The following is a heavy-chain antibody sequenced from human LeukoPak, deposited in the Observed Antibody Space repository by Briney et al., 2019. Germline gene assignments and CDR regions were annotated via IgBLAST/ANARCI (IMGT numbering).Heavy chain of an antibody. CDR3: ATLMAHLDY. V-gene: IGHV1-2*02. CDR2: INPNSGDT. D-gene: IGHD2-8*01. J-gene: IGHJ4*02. Sequence: ASVNVSCKAFVYTFTDYHMHWVRQAPGQGLEWMGLINPNSGDTNYAQKFQGRVTMTRDTTISTAYMELSRLRSDDTAVFYCATLMAHLDYWGQGTLVTVSS. CDR1: VYTFTDYH.